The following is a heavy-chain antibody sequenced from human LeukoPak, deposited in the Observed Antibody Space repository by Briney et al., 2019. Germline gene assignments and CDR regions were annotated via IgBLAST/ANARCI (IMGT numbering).Heavy chain of an antibody. CDR3: AKVDDYYDSSGYPDY. Sequence: PGGSLRLSCAASRFTFSSYAMSWVRQAPGKGLEWVSAISGSGGSTYYADSVKGRFTISRDNSKNTLYLQMNSLRAEDTAVYYCAKVDDYYDSSGYPDYWGQGTLVTVSS. V-gene: IGHV3-23*01. D-gene: IGHD3-22*01. J-gene: IGHJ4*02. CDR1: RFTFSSYA. CDR2: ISGSGGST.